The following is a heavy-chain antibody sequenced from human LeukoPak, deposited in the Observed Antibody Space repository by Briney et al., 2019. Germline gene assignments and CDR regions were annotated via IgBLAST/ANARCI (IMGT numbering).Heavy chain of an antibody. D-gene: IGHD6-13*01. J-gene: IGHJ4*02. V-gene: IGHV4-39*01. CDR1: GGSISSSSYY. Sequence: SETLSLTCTVSGGSISSSSYYWGWIRQPPRKGLECIGSIYYSGSTYYNPSLKSRVTISVDTSKNQFSLKLSSVTAADTAVYFCARHIAAAGKDFDYWGQGTLVTVSS. CDR3: ARHIAAAGKDFDY. CDR2: IYYSGST.